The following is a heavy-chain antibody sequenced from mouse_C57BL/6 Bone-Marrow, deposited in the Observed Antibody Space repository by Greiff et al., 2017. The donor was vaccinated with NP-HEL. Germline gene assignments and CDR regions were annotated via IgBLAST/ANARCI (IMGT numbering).Heavy chain of an antibody. D-gene: IGHD1-1*01. CDR3: AGAIITTAAWFAY. CDR2: IHPNSGST. Sequence: VQLQQPGAELVKPGASVKLSCKASGYTFTSYWMHWVKQRPGQGLEWIGMIHPNSGSTNYNEKFKSKATLTVDKSSSTAYMQLSSLTSEDSAVYYCAGAIITTAAWFAYWGQGTLVTVSA. J-gene: IGHJ3*01. V-gene: IGHV1-64*01. CDR1: GYTFTSYW.